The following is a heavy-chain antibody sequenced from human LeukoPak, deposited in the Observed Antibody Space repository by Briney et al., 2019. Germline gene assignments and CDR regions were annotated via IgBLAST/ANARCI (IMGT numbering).Heavy chain of an antibody. V-gene: IGHV3-7*01. J-gene: IGHJ5*02. Sequence: PGGSLRLSCAASGFTFSGYSMSWVRQAPGKGLEWVANIKPGGSEKYYVDSVKGRFTISRDNAKNSLYLQMNSPRAEDTAVYYCARARVPTASDYWFDPWGQGTLVTVSS. CDR3: ARARVPTASDYWFDP. CDR2: IKPGGSEK. D-gene: IGHD2-2*01. CDR1: GFTFSGYS.